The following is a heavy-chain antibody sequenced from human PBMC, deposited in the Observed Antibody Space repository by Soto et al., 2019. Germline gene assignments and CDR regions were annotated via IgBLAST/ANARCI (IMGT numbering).Heavy chain of an antibody. J-gene: IGHJ1*01. CDR1: GFTFSSYG. CDR2: IWYDGSNK. CDR3: ARDRLGSHGDYGYFQH. V-gene: IGHV3-33*01. Sequence: GGSLRLSCAASGFTFSSYGMHWVRQAPGKGLEWVAVIWYDGSNKYYADSLKGRFTISRDNSKNTLYLQMNSLRAEDTAVYYCARDRLGSHGDYGYFQHWGQGTLVTVSS. D-gene: IGHD4-17*01.